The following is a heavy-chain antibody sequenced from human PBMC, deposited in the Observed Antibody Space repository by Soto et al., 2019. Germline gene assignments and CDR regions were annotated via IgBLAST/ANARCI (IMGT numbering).Heavy chain of an antibody. Sequence: PSETLSLTCTVSGGSISSGGYYWSWIRQHPGKGLEWIGYIYYSGSTYYNPSLKSRVTISVDTSKNQFSLKLSSVTAADTAVYYCARDGIGYCSGGSCSLSPAYYFDYWGQGTLVTVSS. CDR3: ARDGIGYCSGGSCSLSPAYYFDY. D-gene: IGHD2-15*01. V-gene: IGHV4-31*03. CDR1: GGSISSGGYY. CDR2: IYYSGST. J-gene: IGHJ4*02.